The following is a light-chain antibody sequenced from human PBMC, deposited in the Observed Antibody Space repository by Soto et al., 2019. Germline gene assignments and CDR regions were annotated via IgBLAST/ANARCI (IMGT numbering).Light chain of an antibody. CDR2: DNK. J-gene: IGLJ1*01. Sequence: QSVLTQPASASGTPGQRVTISCSGGSSNIGINPVAWYQQLPGVAPKLLIYDNKKRPSGVPDRFSGSRSGTSASLAISGLQSEDEADYFCGACEASLNGYVFGSGTKVTVL. CDR1: SSNIGINP. V-gene: IGLV1-44*01. CDR3: GACEASLNGYV.